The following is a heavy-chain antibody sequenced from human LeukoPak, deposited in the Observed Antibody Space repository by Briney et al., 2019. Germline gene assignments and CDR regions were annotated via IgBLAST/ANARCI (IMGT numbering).Heavy chain of an antibody. J-gene: IGHJ4*02. CDR1: GFTFSSYA. CDR3: AKDGGLVVVKGFDY. Sequence: PGGSLRLSCAASGFTFSSYAMSWVRQAPGKGLEWVSAISGSGGSTYYADSVKGRFTISRDNSKNTLYLQMNTLRAEDTAVYYCAKDGGLVVVKGFDYWGQGTLVTVSS. V-gene: IGHV3-23*01. D-gene: IGHD3-22*01. CDR2: ISGSGGST.